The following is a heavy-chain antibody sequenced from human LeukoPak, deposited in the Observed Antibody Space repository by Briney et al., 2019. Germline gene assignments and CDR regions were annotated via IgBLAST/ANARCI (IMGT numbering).Heavy chain of an antibody. Sequence: GGSLRLSCAASGFTFSSYAMTWVRQAPGKGLEWVSAISGSGGNTYYADSVKGRFTISRDNSQNTLYLQMNSLRAEDTAVYYCAKQRSEVVVAATNYWGQGTLVTISS. CDR3: AKQRSEVVVAATNY. CDR2: ISGSGGNT. V-gene: IGHV3-23*01. J-gene: IGHJ4*02. D-gene: IGHD2-15*01. CDR1: GFTFSSYA.